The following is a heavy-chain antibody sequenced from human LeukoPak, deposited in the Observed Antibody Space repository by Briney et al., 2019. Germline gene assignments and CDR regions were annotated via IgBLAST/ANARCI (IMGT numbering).Heavy chain of an antibody. V-gene: IGHV3-21*01. Sequence: GGSLRLSCAASGFTFSSYSMNWVRQAPGKGLEWVSSISSSSYIYYADSVKGRFTISRDNAKNSLYLQMNSLRAEDTAVYYCASGIYYYGSGTPPPFDYWGQGTLVTVSS. CDR3: ASGIYYYGSGTPPPFDY. CDR1: GFTFSSYS. J-gene: IGHJ4*02. CDR2: ISSSSYI. D-gene: IGHD3-10*01.